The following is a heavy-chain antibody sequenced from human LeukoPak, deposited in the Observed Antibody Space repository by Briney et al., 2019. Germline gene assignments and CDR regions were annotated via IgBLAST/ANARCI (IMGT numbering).Heavy chain of an antibody. V-gene: IGHV4-34*01. D-gene: IGHD6-19*01. Sequence: SETLSLTCAVYGGSFSGYYWSWIRQPPGKGLEWIGEINHSGSTNYNPSLKSRVTISVDTSKNQFSLKLSSVTAADTAVYYCARDGYSSDRGGYWYFDLWGRGTLVTVSS. CDR3: ARDGYSSDRGGYWYFDL. J-gene: IGHJ2*01. CDR1: GGSFSGYY. CDR2: INHSGST.